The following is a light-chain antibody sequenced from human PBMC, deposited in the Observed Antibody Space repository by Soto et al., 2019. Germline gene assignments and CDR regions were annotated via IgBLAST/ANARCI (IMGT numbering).Light chain of an antibody. J-gene: IGKJ1*01. CDR3: QQYQSYSRT. CDR2: DAS. Sequence: DIQMAQSPSTLSASVGDRVTITCLASQSISSWLAWYQQKPGKAPKLLIYDASSLESGVPSRFSGSGSGTEFTLTISSLKPDDFATYYCQQYQSYSRTFGQGTKVDI. CDR1: QSISSW. V-gene: IGKV1-5*01.